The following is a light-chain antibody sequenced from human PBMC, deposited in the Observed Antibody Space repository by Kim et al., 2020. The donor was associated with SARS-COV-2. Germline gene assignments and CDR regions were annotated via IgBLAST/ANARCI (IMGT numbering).Light chain of an antibody. CDR1: QGIPSR. J-gene: IGKJ1*01. CDR3: QQYNSNSPSCT. Sequence: VGGRVSMTGRASQGIPSRLAWYQQTPGRAPQVLLYNACSLESILPSRFCDRGSGTEYTLTISSLQPDDFAAYYCQQYNSNSPSCTFGQGTKVEIK. V-gene: IGKV1-5*01. CDR2: NAC.